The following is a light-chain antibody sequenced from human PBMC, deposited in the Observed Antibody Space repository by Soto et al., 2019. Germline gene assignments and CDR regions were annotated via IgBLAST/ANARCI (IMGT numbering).Light chain of an antibody. Sequence: DIQMTQSPSTLSASVGDRVTITYRASLGLNNDLAWYQQKPGKAPNLLIYDASTLERGVPSSFSGTGSGTEFTLTISSLQPDDFASYYCQQYHTSSITFGQGTQLEIK. CDR1: LGLNND. CDR2: DAS. V-gene: IGKV1-5*01. J-gene: IGKJ5*01. CDR3: QQYHTSSIT.